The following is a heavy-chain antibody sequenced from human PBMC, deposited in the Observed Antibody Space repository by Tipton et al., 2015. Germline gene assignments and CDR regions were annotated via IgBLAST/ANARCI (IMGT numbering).Heavy chain of an antibody. V-gene: IGHV3-53*01. J-gene: IGHJ4*02. Sequence: SLRLSCITSGFTFSSHAMSWVRQAPGKGLEWVSVIYSGGSTYYADSVKGRFTISRDNSKNTLYLQMNSLRAEDTAVYYCARVVVTASYYFDYWGQGTLVTVSS. CDR1: GFTFSSHA. D-gene: IGHD2-21*02. CDR3: ARVVVTASYYFDY. CDR2: IYSGGST.